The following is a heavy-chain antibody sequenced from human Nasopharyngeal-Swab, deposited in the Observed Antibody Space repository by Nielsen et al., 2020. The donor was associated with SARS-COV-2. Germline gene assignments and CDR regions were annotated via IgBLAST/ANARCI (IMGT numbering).Heavy chain of an antibody. V-gene: IGHV4-39*07. Sequence: WIRQPPGKGLEWIGSIYYSGSTCYNPSLKSRVTISVDTSKNQFSLKLSSVTAADTAVYYCARGGVGKHGYYYDSSGQYNWFDPWGQGTLVTVSS. CDR3: ARGGVGKHGYYYDSSGQYNWFDP. J-gene: IGHJ5*02. CDR2: IYYSGST. D-gene: IGHD3-22*01.